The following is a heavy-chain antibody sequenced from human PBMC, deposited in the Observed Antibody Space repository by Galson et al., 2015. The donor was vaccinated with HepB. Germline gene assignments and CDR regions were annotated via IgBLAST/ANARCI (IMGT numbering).Heavy chain of an antibody. CDR1: GFTFSNSA. CDR2: ISGSGGSA. D-gene: IGHD2-2*01. Sequence: SLRLSCAASGFTFSNSAMSWVRQAPGKGLEWVSAISGSGGSAYYADSVKGRFTISRDNSKNTLYLQMNSLRAEDTAVYYCAKDARPLVSTYNWFDPWGQGTLVTVSS. CDR3: AKDARPLVSTYNWFDP. J-gene: IGHJ5*02. V-gene: IGHV3-23*01.